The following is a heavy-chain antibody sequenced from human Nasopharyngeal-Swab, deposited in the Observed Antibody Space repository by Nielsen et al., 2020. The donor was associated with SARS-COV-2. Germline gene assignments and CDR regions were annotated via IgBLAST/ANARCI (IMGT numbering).Heavy chain of an antibody. CDR1: GFTFSSYW. V-gene: IGHV3-7*01. CDR3: ARDTGYCSGGSCYLSHFDY. J-gene: IGHJ4*02. D-gene: IGHD2-15*01. Sequence: GSLRLSCAASGFTFSSYWMSWVRQAPGKGLEWVANIKQDGSEKYYVDSVKGRFTISRDNAKNSLYLQMNSLRAEDTAVYYCARDTGYCSGGSCYLSHFDYWGQGTLVTVSS. CDR2: IKQDGSEK.